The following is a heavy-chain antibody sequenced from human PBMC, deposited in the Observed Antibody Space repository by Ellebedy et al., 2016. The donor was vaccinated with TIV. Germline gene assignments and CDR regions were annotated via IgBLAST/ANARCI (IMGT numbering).Heavy chain of an antibody. V-gene: IGHV3-30*03. D-gene: IGHD3/OR15-3a*01. J-gene: IGHJ6*02. CDR2: ISYDGDNK. CDR1: GFTFSNYG. CDR3: ATGGLD. Sequence: GGSLRLSCAASGFTFSNYGMHWVRQAPGKGLEWVAVISYDGDNKEYADSVKGRFTISRDNSKNPLFLRMHSLRPEDTAVYYCATGGLDWGQGTTVIVSS.